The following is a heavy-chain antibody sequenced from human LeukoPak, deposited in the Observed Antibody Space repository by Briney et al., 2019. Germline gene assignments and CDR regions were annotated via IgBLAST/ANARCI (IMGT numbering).Heavy chain of an antibody. V-gene: IGHV4-59*01. CDR3: ARAIPYNWFDP. Sequence: PSETLSLTCTVPGGSISSYYWSWIRQPPGKGLEWIGYIYYSGSTNYNPSLKSRVTISVDTSKNQFSLKLSSVTAADTAVYYCARAIPYNWFDPWGQGTLVTVSS. CDR2: IYYSGST. CDR1: GGSISSYY. D-gene: IGHD2-2*02. J-gene: IGHJ5*02.